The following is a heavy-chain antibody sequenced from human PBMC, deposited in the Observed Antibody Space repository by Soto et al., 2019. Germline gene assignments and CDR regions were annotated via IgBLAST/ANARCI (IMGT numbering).Heavy chain of an antibody. CDR1: GFTFSNYG. CDR2: IWHDGNNK. V-gene: IGHV3-33*01. J-gene: IGHJ6*02. CDR3: ASDLVGASDSYGLDV. D-gene: IGHD1-26*01. Sequence: TLRLSCAASGFTFSNYGMHWVRQAPCKGLEWVAIIWHDGNNKYYADSVRGRFIISRDNSKNRLYLQMNSLRAEDTAVYYCASDLVGASDSYGLDVWGQGTPVTVSS.